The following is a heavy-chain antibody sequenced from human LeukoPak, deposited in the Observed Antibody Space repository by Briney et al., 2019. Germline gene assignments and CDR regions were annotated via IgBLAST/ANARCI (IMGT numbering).Heavy chain of an antibody. CDR1: GGTFSSYA. CDR3: ARDLHAEFSGYGSHWFDP. Sequence: ASVKVSCKASGGTFSSYAISWVRQAPGQGLEWMGGIIPIFGTANYAQKFQGRVTITRDESTSTAYMELSSLRSEDTAVYYCARDLHAEFSGYGSHWFDPWGQGTLVTVSS. J-gene: IGHJ5*02. D-gene: IGHD5-12*01. CDR2: IIPIFGTA. V-gene: IGHV1-69*05.